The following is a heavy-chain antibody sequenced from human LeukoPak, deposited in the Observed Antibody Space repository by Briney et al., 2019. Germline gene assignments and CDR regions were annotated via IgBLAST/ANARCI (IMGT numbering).Heavy chain of an antibody. D-gene: IGHD2/OR15-2a*01. CDR3: ARDYPGRSYLIAPLAY. CDR1: GYTFTSYG. V-gene: IGHV1-18*01. Sequence: ASVNVSCKSSGYTFTSYGISWVRQARGQGLEWMGWISAYNGNTNYAQKLQGRVTMTTDTSTSTAYMELRSLRSDDTAVYYCARDYPGRSYLIAPLAYWGQGTLVTVSS. CDR2: ISAYNGNT. J-gene: IGHJ4*02.